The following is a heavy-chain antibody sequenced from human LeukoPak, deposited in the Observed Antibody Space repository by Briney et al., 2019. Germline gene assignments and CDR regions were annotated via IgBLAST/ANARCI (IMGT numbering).Heavy chain of an antibody. CDR3: ARGRSSSWYYYFDY. J-gene: IGHJ4*02. V-gene: IGHV3-30-3*01. CDR1: GFTFSSYA. Sequence: GGSLRLSCAASGFTFSSYAMHWVRQAPGKGLEWVAVISYDGSNKYYADSVKGRFTISRDNSKNTLYLQMNSLRAEDTAVYYCARGRSSSWYYYFDYWCQGTLVTVSS. D-gene: IGHD6-13*01. CDR2: ISYDGSNK.